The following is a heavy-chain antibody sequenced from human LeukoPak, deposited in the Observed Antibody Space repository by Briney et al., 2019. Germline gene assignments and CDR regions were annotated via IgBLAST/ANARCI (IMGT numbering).Heavy chain of an antibody. Sequence: TGGSLRLSCAASGFTFSRYSMNWVRQAPGKGLEWVSSISGSSIYKYYADSVKGRFTISRDNAKNSLYLQMNSLRAEDTAVYYCARAKGFYYYYMDVWGKGTTVTVSS. CDR3: ARAKGFYYYYMDV. J-gene: IGHJ6*03. CDR2: ISGSSIYK. D-gene: IGHD2-15*01. CDR1: GFTFSRYS. V-gene: IGHV3-21*01.